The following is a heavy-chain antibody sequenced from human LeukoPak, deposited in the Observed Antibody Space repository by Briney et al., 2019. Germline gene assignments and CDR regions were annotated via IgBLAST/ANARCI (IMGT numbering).Heavy chain of an antibody. Sequence: GASVKVSCKASGYTFTGYYMHWVRQAPGQGLEWMGWINPNSGGTNYAQKFQGRVTVTRDTSISTAYMELSRLRSDDTAVYYCARETGYCSSTSCYTFAFDIWGQGTMVTVSS. V-gene: IGHV1-2*02. CDR3: ARETGYCSSTSCYTFAFDI. CDR1: GYTFTGYY. J-gene: IGHJ3*02. D-gene: IGHD2-2*02. CDR2: INPNSGGT.